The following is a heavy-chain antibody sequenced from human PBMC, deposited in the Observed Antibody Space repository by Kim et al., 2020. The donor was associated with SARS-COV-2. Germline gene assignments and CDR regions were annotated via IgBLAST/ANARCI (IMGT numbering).Heavy chain of an antibody. J-gene: IGHJ6*02. V-gene: IGHV4-39*01. D-gene: IGHD3-22*01. CDR1: GGSISSSSYY. CDR2: IYYSGST. Sequence: SETLSLTCTVSGGSISSSSYYWGWIRQPPGKGLEWIGSIYYSGSTYYNPSLKSRVTISVDTSKNQFSLKLSSVTAADTAVYYCARHGNYDSSGYYHDWG. CDR3: ARHGNYDSSGYYHD.